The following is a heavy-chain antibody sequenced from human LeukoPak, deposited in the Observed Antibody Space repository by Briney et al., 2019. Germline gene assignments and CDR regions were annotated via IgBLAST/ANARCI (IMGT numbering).Heavy chain of an antibody. V-gene: IGHV1-69*13. CDR2: IIPIFGTA. J-gene: IGHJ2*01. Sequence: SVKVSCKASGGTFSRYAISWVRQAPGQGLEWMGGIIPIFGTANYAQKFQGRVTITADESTSTAYMELSSLRSEDTAVYYCARGGYDFWSGYYLYWYFDLWGRGTLVTVS. CDR1: GGTFSRYA. CDR3: ARGGYDFWSGYYLYWYFDL. D-gene: IGHD3-3*01.